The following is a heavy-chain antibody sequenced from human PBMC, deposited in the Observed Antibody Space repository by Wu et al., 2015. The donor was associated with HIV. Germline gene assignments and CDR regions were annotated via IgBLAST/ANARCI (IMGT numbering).Heavy chain of an antibody. J-gene: IGHJ4*02. CDR3: ARVYSSTWYDFFDS. V-gene: IGHV1-69*05. CDR1: GVTLSSFA. Sequence: QVQLVQSGAEVKKPGSSVKVSCKASGVTLSSFAFTWVRQAPGQGLEWMGGIIPLFETTHYAQKFRDRVTITTDESTSTAYMELRSLTSEDTAIYYCARVYSSTWYDFFDSWGQGNAGQRLL. CDR2: IIPLFETT. D-gene: IGHD6-13*01.